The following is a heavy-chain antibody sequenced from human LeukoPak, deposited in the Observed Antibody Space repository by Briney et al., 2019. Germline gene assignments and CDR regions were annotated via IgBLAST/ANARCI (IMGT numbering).Heavy chain of an antibody. J-gene: IGHJ2*01. CDR2: INSDGSST. D-gene: IGHD6-13*01. CDR1: GFTFRSYW. V-gene: IGHV3-74*01. Sequence: PGGSLRLSCAASGFTFRSYWMHWVRQAPGKGLVWVSRINSDGSSTSYAGSVKGRFTISRDNAKNTLYLQMNSLRAEDTALYYCAKDVAAAGTDWYFDLWGRGTLVTVSS. CDR3: AKDVAAAGTDWYFDL.